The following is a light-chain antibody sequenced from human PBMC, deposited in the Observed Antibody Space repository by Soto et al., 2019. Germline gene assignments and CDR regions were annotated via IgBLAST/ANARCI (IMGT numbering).Light chain of an antibody. J-gene: IGLJ2*01. CDR3: SSYTSSSTRV. Sequence: QSALTQPASVSGSPGQSITISCTGTSSDVGGYNHVSWYQQHPGKAPKLMIYDVSNRPSGVSNRFSASKSGNTASLTISGLQAEDEADYFCSSYTSSSTRVFGGGTKLTVL. CDR1: SSDVGGYNH. V-gene: IGLV2-14*01. CDR2: DVS.